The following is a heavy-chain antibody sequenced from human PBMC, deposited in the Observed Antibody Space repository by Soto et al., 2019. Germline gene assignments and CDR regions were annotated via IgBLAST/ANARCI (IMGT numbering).Heavy chain of an antibody. V-gene: IGHV3-30*18. Sequence: GGSLRLSCAASGFTFSSYGMHWVRQAPGKGLEWVAVISYDGSNKYYADSVKGRFTISRDNSKNTLYLQMNSLRAEDTAVYYCAKGRTYYYDSSGYYWGQGTLVTVSS. CDR1: GFTFSSYG. CDR3: AKGRTYYYDSSGYY. CDR2: ISYDGSNK. D-gene: IGHD3-22*01. J-gene: IGHJ4*02.